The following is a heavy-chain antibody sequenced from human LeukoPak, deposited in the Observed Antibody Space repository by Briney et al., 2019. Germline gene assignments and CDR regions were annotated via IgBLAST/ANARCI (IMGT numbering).Heavy chain of an antibody. D-gene: IGHD3-10*01. V-gene: IGHV4-34*01. J-gene: IGHJ6*02. CDR3: ARVRRYYYGSGSYRTPSYYYYYGMDV. CDR2: INHSGST. Sequence: PSETLSLTCAVYGGSFSGYYWSWIRQPPGKGLEWIGEINHSGSTNYNPPLKSRVTISVDTSKNQFSLKLSSVTAADTAVYYCARVRRYYYGSGSYRTPSYYYYYGMDVWGQGTTVTVSS. CDR1: GGSFSGYY.